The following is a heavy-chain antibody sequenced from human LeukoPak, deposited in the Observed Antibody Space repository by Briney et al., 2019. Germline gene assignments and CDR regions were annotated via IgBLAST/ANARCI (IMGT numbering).Heavy chain of an antibody. CDR2: ISYDGSNK. CDR1: GFTFSSYA. Sequence: PGRSLRLSCAASGFTFSSYAMHWVRQAPGKGLEWVAVISYDGSNKYYADSVKGRFTISRDNSKNTLYLQMNSLRAEDTAVYYCARDPYESYYYDSSGYSSAYYFDYWGQGTLVTVSS. CDR3: ARDPYESYYYDSSGYSSAYYFDY. J-gene: IGHJ4*02. V-gene: IGHV3-30*04. D-gene: IGHD3-22*01.